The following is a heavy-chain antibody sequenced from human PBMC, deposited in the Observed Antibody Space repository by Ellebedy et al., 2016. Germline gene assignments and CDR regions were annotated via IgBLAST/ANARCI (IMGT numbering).Heavy chain of an antibody. D-gene: IGHD4-23*01. V-gene: IGHV4-59*12. Sequence: SETLSLXXTVSGGSISSYYWSWIRQPPGKGLEWIGYIYYSGSTNYNPSLKSRVTISVDTSKNQFSLKLSSVTAADTAVYYCARLPLDYGGNQITFDPWGQGTLVTVSS. J-gene: IGHJ5*02. CDR2: IYYSGST. CDR1: GGSISSYY. CDR3: ARLPLDYGGNQITFDP.